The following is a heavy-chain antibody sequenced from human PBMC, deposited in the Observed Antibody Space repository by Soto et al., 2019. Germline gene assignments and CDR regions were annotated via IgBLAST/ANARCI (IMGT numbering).Heavy chain of an antibody. CDR1: GFTFDDYT. CDR2: ISWNSANT. CDR3: AKVQDYGGNSNV. V-gene: IGHV3-9*01. D-gene: IGHD4-17*01. Sequence: PGGSLRLSCAASGFTFDDYTMHWVRQAPGKGLEWVSGISWNSANTAYVDSVKGRFTIPRDNAKNSLFQQMDSLRPEDTAFYYCAKVQDYGGNSNVWGQGTAVTVSS. J-gene: IGHJ6*02.